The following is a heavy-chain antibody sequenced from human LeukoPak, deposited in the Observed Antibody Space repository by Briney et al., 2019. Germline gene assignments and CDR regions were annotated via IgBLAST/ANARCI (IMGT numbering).Heavy chain of an antibody. CDR3: AKDAQARLWLPRCSFDS. J-gene: IGHJ4*02. D-gene: IGHD6-19*01. Sequence: PGGSLRLSCAASGFTFSSYAMSWVRQAPGKGLEWVSVLTGSGAGTYYADSVKGRFTISRDNSKNTLYLQMDSLRANDTAVYFCAKDAQARLWLPRCSFDSWGRGTLVTVSS. CDR1: GFTFSSYA. V-gene: IGHV3-23*01. CDR2: LTGSGAGT.